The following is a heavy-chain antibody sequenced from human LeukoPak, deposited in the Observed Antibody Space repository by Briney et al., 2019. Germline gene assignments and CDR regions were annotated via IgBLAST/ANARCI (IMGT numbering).Heavy chain of an antibody. CDR2: IIPIFGTA. J-gene: IGHJ4*02. Sequence: SVKVSCKASGGTFSSYAISWVRQAPGQGLEWMGGIIPIFGTANYAQKFQGRVTITADESTSTAYMELSSLRSEDTAVYYCARELYYYGSGSYSYYFDYWGQGTLVTVSS. CDR1: GGTFSSYA. D-gene: IGHD3-10*01. CDR3: ARELYYYGSGSYSYYFDY. V-gene: IGHV1-69*13.